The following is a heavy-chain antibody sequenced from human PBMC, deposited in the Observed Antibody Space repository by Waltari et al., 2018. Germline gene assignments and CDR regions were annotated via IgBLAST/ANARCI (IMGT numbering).Heavy chain of an antibody. J-gene: IGHJ4*02. D-gene: IGHD6-13*01. CDR3: ATSTIALSGTLY. Sequence: TQWVRELPGKGLEWMGGLDPEDGETIYAQAFQGRVTVTDDTSTDTAYMEVSSLRSEDTAVYYCATSTIALSGTLYWGQGTLVTVSA. V-gene: IGHV1-24*01. CDR2: LDPEDGET.